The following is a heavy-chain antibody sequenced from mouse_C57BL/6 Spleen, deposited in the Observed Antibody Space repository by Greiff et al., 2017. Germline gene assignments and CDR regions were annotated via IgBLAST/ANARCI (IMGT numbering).Heavy chain of an antibody. CDR2: IDPSDSYT. J-gene: IGHJ3*01. CDR1: GYTFTSYW. D-gene: IGHD2-4*01. Sequence: QVQLQQPGAELVKPGASVKLSCKASGYTFTSYWMQWVKQRPGQGLEWIGEIDPSDSYTNYNQKFKGKATLTVDTSSSTAYMQLSSLTAEDSAVYYCATSYYDYDHWFAYWGQGTLVTVSA. CDR3: ATSYYDYDHWFAY. V-gene: IGHV1-50*01.